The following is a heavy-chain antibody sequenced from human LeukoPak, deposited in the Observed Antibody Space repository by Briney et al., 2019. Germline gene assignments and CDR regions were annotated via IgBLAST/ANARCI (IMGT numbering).Heavy chain of an antibody. D-gene: IGHD6-13*01. CDR2: IWDDGTNK. CDR1: GFTFSSYG. J-gene: IGHJ6*04. V-gene: IGHV3-33*01. Sequence: GRSLRLSCAASGFTFSSYGMHWVRQAPGKGLEWVAVIWDDGTNKYYADSVKGRFTISRDNSKNTLYLQMNSLRAEDTAVYYCARALISSSWRTWATYYYYGMDVWGKGTTVTVSS. CDR3: ARALISSSWRTWATYYYYGMDV.